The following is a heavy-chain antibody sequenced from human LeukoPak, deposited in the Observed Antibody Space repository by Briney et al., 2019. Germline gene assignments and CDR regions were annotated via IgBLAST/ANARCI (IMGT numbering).Heavy chain of an antibody. D-gene: IGHD3-22*01. V-gene: IGHV4-39*07. CDR1: GGSISSSSYY. CDR3: ARVTTMIVVVIIHHAFDI. J-gene: IGHJ3*02. CDR2: IYYSGST. Sequence: PSETLSLTCTVSGGSISSSSYYWGWIRQPPGKGLEWIGSIYYSGSTYYNPSLKSRVTISVDTSKNQFSLKLSSVTAADTAVYYCARVTTMIVVVIIHHAFDIWGQGTMVTVSS.